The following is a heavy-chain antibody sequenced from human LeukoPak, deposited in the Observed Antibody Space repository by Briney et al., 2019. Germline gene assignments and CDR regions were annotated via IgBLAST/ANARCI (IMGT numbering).Heavy chain of an antibody. CDR2: IYSGGST. V-gene: IGHV3-53*01. CDR3: ARETGKTSDAFDI. Sequence: GGSLRLSCAASGFTVSSNYMSWARQAPGKGLEWVSVIYSGGSTYYADSVKGRFTISRDNSKNTVYLQMNSLRAEDTAVYYCARETGKTSDAFDIWGQGTMVTVSS. D-gene: IGHD1-14*01. J-gene: IGHJ3*02. CDR1: GFTVSSNY.